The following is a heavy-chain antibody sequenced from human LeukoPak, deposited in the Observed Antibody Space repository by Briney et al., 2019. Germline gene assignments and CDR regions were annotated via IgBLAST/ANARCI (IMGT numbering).Heavy chain of an antibody. V-gene: IGHV1-69*13. CDR3: ARDANYYGSGRNWFDP. CDR2: IIPIFGTA. J-gene: IGHJ5*02. D-gene: IGHD3-10*01. Sequence: GASVTVSCKASGGTFSSYAISWVRQAPGQGLEWMGGIIPIFGTANYAQKFQGRVTITADESTSTAYMERSSLRSEDTAVYYCARDANYYGSGRNWFDPWGQGTLVTVSS. CDR1: GGTFSSYA.